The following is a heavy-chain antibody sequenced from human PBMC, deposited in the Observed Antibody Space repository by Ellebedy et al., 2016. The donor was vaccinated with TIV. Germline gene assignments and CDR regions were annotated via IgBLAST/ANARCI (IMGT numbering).Heavy chain of an antibody. CDR3: ARQSCRGGSCYASNFDY. CDR2: IYYSGST. V-gene: IGHV4-39*01. CDR1: GGSISSTSYY. Sequence: MPSETLSLTCTVSGGSISSTSYYWGWIRQPPGKGLEWLGSIYYSGSTYYNPSLQSRVTISVDTSKSQFSLKLSSVTAADTAVYYCARQSCRGGSCYASNFDYWGQGTRVTVSS. J-gene: IGHJ4*02. D-gene: IGHD2-15*01.